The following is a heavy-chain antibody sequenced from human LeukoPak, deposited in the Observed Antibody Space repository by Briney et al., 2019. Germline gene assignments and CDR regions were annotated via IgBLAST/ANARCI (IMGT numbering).Heavy chain of an antibody. CDR3: AIEGSSGWIDY. V-gene: IGHV4-61*01. CDR1: GGSVSSGSYY. Sequence: SETLSLTCTVSGGSVSSGSYYWSWIRQPPGKGLEWIGYIYYSGSTNYNPSLKSRVTISVDTSKNQFSLKLSSVTAADTAVYYCAIEGSSGWIDYWGQGTLVTVPS. J-gene: IGHJ4*02. D-gene: IGHD6-19*01. CDR2: IYYSGST.